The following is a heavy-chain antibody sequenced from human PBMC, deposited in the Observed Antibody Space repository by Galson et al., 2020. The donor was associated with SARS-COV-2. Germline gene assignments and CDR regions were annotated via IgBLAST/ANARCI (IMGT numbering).Heavy chain of an antibody. CDR2: INWDGSNT. CDR1: GFTFDDFM. D-gene: IGHD3-10*01. J-gene: IGHJ3*01. V-gene: IGHV3-43*01. Sequence: GGSLRLSCAASGFTFDDFMMHWVRQAPGKGLEWLSFINWDGSNTFYADSVQGRFTVSRDNSKNSLYLEMNSLRPEDTALYYCAKGGDYYSYACDLWGRGTMVTVSS. CDR3: AKGGDYYSYACDL.